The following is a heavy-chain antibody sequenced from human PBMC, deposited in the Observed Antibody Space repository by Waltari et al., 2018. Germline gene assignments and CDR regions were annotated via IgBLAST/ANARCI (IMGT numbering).Heavy chain of an antibody. CDR3: ARCSINYYFDY. V-gene: IGHV4-4*02. J-gene: IGHJ4*02. CDR1: GGSISSSNW. D-gene: IGHD2-2*01. CDR2: IYQIAST. Sequence: QVQLQESGPGLVKPSGTLSLTCAVSGGSISSSNWWSWVRQPPGKGLEGIGEIYQIASTNSIPSLKSRVTISVDKSQHHFSLKLSSVTAADTAVYYCARCSINYYFDYWGQGTLFIVSS.